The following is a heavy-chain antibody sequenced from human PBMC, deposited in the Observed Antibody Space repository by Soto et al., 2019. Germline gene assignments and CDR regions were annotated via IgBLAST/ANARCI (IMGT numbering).Heavy chain of an antibody. D-gene: IGHD3-10*01. J-gene: IGHJ5*02. CDR2: IYYSGST. Sequence: SETLSLTCTVSGGSISTYYWSWIRQHPGKGLEWIGYIYYSGSTYYNPSLKSRVTISVDTSKNQFSLKLSSVTAADTAVYYCAKGTMVRGANNWFDPWGQGTLVTVSS. V-gene: IGHV4-59*06. CDR3: AKGTMVRGANNWFDP. CDR1: GGSISTYY.